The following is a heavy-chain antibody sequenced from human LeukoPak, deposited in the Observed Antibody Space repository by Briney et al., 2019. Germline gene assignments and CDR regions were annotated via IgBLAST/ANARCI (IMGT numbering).Heavy chain of an antibody. J-gene: IGHJ4*02. Sequence: GGSLRLSCAASGFTFSSYSMNWVRQAPGKGLEWVSYISSSGSTIYYADSVKGRFTISRDNAKNSLYLQMNSLRAEDTAVYYCARVSSVVVAADFDYWGQGTLVTVSS. CDR3: ARVSSVVVAADFDY. D-gene: IGHD2-15*01. V-gene: IGHV3-48*04. CDR1: GFTFSSYS. CDR2: ISSSGSTI.